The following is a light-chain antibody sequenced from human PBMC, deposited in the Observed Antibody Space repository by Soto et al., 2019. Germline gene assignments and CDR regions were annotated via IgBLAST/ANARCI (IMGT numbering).Light chain of an antibody. J-gene: IGLJ2*01. CDR1: SGDVGGYNY. CDR3: CSYAGSYTFV. CDR2: DVS. Sequence: QSALTQPRSVSGSPGQSVTISWTGTSGDVGGYNYVSWYQQHPGKAPKLMIYDVSKRPSGVPDRFSGSKSGNTASLTISGLQAEDEADYYCCSYAGSYTFVFGGGTKLTVL. V-gene: IGLV2-11*01.